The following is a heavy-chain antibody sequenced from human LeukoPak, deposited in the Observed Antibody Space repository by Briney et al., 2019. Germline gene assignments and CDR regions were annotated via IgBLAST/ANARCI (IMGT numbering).Heavy chain of an antibody. CDR1: GFTVSNNY. Sequence: GGSLRLSCAASGFTVSNNYMSWVRQAPGKGLEWVGLIRRKTDTGTTDYAAPVKGRFTISRDDSKNTLYLQMNGLKTEDTAVYYCTTQQGSWALNYWGQGVLVTVSS. CDR2: IRRKTDTGTT. CDR3: TTQQGSWALNY. D-gene: IGHD7-27*01. V-gene: IGHV3-15*01. J-gene: IGHJ4*02.